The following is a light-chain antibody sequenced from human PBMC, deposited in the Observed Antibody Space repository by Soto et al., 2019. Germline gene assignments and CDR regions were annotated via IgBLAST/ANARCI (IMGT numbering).Light chain of an antibody. CDR1: QSVSSS. CDR2: DAS. Sequence: EIVLTQSPATLSLSPGETATLSCRASQSVSSSLAWYQQKPGQTPRLLIYDASNRATGIPARFSGSGSGTDFTLTGSSLEHEDFAVYYCQQRSSWPPTFGGGTKVEIK. CDR3: QQRSSWPPT. V-gene: IGKV3-11*01. J-gene: IGKJ4*01.